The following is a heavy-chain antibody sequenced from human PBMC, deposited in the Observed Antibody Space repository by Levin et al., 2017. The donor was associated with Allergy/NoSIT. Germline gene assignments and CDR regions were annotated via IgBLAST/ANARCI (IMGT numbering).Heavy chain of an antibody. CDR1: GFTFSSYA. V-gene: IGHV3-23*01. Sequence: GESLKISCAASGFTFSSYAMSWVRQAPGKGLEWVSAISGSGGSTYYADSVKGRFTISRDNSKNTLYLQMNSLRAEDTAVYYCAKVQWEWLVVAAFDYWGQGTLVTVSS. CDR2: ISGSGGST. D-gene: IGHD6-19*01. CDR3: AKVQWEWLVVAAFDY. J-gene: IGHJ4*02.